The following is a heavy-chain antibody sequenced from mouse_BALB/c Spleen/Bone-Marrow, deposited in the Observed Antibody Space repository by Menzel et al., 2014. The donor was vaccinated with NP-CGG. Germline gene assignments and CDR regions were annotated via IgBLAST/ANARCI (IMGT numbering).Heavy chain of an antibody. J-gene: IGHJ4*01. V-gene: IGHV5-12-2*01. CDR2: ISNGGGST. CDR1: GFTFSSYT. D-gene: IGHD2-10*02. CDR3: ARRVWSRGGDY. Sequence: EVHLVESVGGLAQPGGSLKLSCAASGFTFSSYTMSWVRQTPEKRLEWVAYISNGGGSTYYPDTVKGRFTISRDNAKNTLYLQMSSLKSEDTAMYYCARRVWSRGGDYWGQGTSVTVSS.